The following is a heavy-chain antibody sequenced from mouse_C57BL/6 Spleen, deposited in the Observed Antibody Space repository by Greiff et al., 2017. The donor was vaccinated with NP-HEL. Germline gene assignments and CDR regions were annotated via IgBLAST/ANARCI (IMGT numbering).Heavy chain of an antibody. CDR2: ISDGGSYT. CDR1: GFTFSSYA. Sequence: DVKLVESGGGLVKPGGSLKLSCAASGFTFSSYAMSWVRQTPEKRLEWVATISDGGSYTYYPDNVKGRFTISRDNAKNNLYLQMSHLKSEDTAMYYCARDSNREWYFDVWGTGTTVTVSS. V-gene: IGHV5-4*01. CDR3: ARDSNREWYFDV. D-gene: IGHD4-1*01. J-gene: IGHJ1*03.